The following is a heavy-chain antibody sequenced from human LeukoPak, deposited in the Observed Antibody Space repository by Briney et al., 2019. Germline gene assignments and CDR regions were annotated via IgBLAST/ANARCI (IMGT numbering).Heavy chain of an antibody. J-gene: IGHJ6*04. V-gene: IGHV3-74*01. Sequence: TGGSLRLSCAASGFTFSSYWMHWVRHAPGKGLVWVSRINSDGSSTIYADSVKGRFTISRDNAKNTLYLQMNSLRAEDTAVYYCARSPEWFGESSLLGMDVWGKGTTVTVSS. CDR1: GFTFSSYW. CDR3: ARSPEWFGESSLLGMDV. CDR2: INSDGSST. D-gene: IGHD3-10*01.